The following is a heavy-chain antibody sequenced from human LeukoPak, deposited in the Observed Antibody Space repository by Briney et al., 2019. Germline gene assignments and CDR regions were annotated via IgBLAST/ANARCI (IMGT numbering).Heavy chain of an antibody. CDR1: GGSFSGYY. CDR3: ARNGWYSFEY. Sequence: SETLSLTCAVYGGSFSGYYWSWIRQPPGKGLEWIGEINHSGSTNYNPSLESRVTISVDTSKNQFSLKLSSVTAADTAVYYCARNGWYSFEYCGQGTLVTVSS. CDR2: INHSGST. D-gene: IGHD6-19*01. V-gene: IGHV4-34*01. J-gene: IGHJ4*02.